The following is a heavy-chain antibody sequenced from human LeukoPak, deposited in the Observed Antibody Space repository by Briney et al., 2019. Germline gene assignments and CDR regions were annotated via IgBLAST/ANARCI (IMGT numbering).Heavy chain of an antibody. CDR2: QSIHTGNT. V-gene: IGHV1-18*01. D-gene: IGHD5-18*01. J-gene: IGHJ6*02. Sequence: ASVKVSCKGSGYTFARYGVSWVRQAPGQGLEWLGWQSIHTGNTNYAQKVQGRVTMTTETSTNTAYMELRSLRSDDTAVYYCARDGRLLETALGTYEHYGMDVWGQGTTVTVSS. CDR1: GYTFARYG. CDR3: ARDGRLLETALGTYEHYGMDV.